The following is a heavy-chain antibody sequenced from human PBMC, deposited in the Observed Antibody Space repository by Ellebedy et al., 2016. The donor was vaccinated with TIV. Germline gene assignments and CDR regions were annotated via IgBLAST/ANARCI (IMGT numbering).Heavy chain of an antibody. J-gene: IGHJ3*02. Sequence: ASVKVSCKASESSLPSDFIHWVRQAPGQGLEWMGIINPTDDVTDYAEKFQGRVTMDRDTSTSTVFMELSSLRSEDTAIYYCALLPPGVAFDIWGQGTMVTVSS. D-gene: IGHD7-27*01. CDR3: ALLPPGVAFDI. CDR1: ESSLPSDF. CDR2: INPTDDVT. V-gene: IGHV1-46*01.